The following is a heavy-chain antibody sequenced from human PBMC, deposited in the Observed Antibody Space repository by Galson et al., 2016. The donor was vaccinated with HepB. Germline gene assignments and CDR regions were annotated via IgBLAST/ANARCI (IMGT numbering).Heavy chain of an antibody. V-gene: IGHV3-23*01. J-gene: IGHJ4*02. CDR2: SSGSGGGT. Sequence: SLRLSCAASGFSISSYAMSWVRQAPGKGLEWVSGSSGSGGGTHYADSVKGRFSISRDNSKNALYLQMNSLRADDTAVYHCAKGRTGSGSFWAGNWGQGILVTVSS. D-gene: IGHD3-10*01. CDR1: GFSISSYA. CDR3: AKGRTGSGSFWAGN.